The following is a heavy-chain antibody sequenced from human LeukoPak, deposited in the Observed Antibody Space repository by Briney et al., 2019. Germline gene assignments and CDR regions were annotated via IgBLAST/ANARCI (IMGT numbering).Heavy chain of an antibody. Sequence: PGGSLRLSCAASGFTFSSYGMHCVRQAPGKGLEWVAVISYDGSNKYYADSVKGRFTISRDNSKNTLYLQMNSLRAEDTAVYYCAKGARYDILTGDYWGQGTLVTVSS. V-gene: IGHV3-30*18. CDR3: AKGARYDILTGDY. CDR1: GFTFSSYG. D-gene: IGHD3-9*01. J-gene: IGHJ4*02. CDR2: ISYDGSNK.